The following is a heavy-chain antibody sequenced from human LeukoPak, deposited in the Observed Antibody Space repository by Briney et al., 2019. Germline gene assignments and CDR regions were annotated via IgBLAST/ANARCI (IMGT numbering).Heavy chain of an antibody. D-gene: IGHD4-11*01. CDR2: INHSGSI. V-gene: IGHV4-34*01. J-gene: IGHJ6*03. Sequence: SETLSLTCAVYGRSFSGYYWSWIRQPPGKGLEWIGEINHSGSINYNPSLKSRVTISVDTSKNQFSLKLSSVTAADTAVYYCARALRLTRYYYYYYMDVWGKGTTVTVSS. CDR3: ARALRLTRYYYYYYMDV. CDR1: GRSFSGYY.